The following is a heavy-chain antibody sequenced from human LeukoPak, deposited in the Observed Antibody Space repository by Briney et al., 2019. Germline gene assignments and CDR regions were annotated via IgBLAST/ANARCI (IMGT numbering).Heavy chain of an antibody. CDR1: AFTFSYYA. Sequence: GGSLRLSCAASAFTFSYYAMSWVRQAPGRGLEWVSAISGSGSTHYADSVKGRFTISRDNSKNTPYLQMNSLRDEDTAVYYRARDPSDGTKAFDDWGQGTLVTVSS. V-gene: IGHV3-23*01. CDR2: ISGSGST. CDR3: ARDPSDGTKAFDD. J-gene: IGHJ4*02.